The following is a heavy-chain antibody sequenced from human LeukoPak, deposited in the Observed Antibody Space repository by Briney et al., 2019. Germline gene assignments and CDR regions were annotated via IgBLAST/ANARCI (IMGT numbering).Heavy chain of an antibody. CDR1: GFTFDDYG. J-gene: IGHJ4*02. V-gene: IGHV3-20*04. CDR3: ARDLYSRSWYFVSPGGY. Sequence: GGSLRLSCGAAGFTFDDYGMSWVRQAPGKGLEWVSSINWNGGSTGYVDSVKGRFTISRDNAKNSLYLQMNSLRAEDTALYYCARDLYSRSWYFVSPGGYWGQGTLVTVSS. CDR2: INWNGGST. D-gene: IGHD6-13*01.